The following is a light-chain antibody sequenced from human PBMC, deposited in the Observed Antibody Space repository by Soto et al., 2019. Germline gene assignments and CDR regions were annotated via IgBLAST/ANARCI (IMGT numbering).Light chain of an antibody. CDR1: HTISSSY. V-gene: IGKV3D-20*02. CDR2: DAS. Sequence: EIVLTQSPGTLSLSPGERATLSCRASHTISSSYLAWYQQKPGQAPRLLIYDASNRATGIPARFSGSGSGTDFTLTISSLEPEDFAVYYCQQRSNWPRTFGQGTRLEIK. J-gene: IGKJ5*01. CDR3: QQRSNWPRT.